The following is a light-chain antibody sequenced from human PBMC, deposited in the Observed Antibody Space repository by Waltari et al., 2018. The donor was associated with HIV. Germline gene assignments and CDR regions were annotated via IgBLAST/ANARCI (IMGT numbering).Light chain of an antibody. CDR1: SNNVGKQG. Sequence: QAGLTQPPSVSKGMRQTATLTCTGNSNNVGKQGEAWRQQHKGHPPKLLSYRDNKRPSEISGGCSASRSGNTASLSIPGVQPEDVSDYFCATWDISLSAVVFGGGTTLTVL. V-gene: IGLV10-54*04. CDR2: RDN. J-gene: IGLJ3*02. CDR3: ATWDISLSAVV.